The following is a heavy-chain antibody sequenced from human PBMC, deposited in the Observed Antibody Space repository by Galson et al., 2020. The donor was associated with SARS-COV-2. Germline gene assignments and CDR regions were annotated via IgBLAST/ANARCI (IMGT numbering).Heavy chain of an antibody. CDR2: MDQSGST. CDR1: GYSISSDYS. CDR3: VRHDYGDYNYFNMDV. J-gene: IGHJ6*02. D-gene: IGHD3-16*01. V-gene: IGHV4-38-2*01. Sequence: SQTLSLTCAVSGYSISSDYSWGWIRQPPGKGLEWIGSMDQSGSTYYNPSLQSRVALSVDTSKNQFSLTVSSVTAADTAVYYCVRHDYGDYNYFNMDVWGQGTTVTVSS.